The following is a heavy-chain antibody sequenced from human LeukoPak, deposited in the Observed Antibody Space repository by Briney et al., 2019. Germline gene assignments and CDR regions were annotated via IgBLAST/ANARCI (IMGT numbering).Heavy chain of an antibody. CDR2: IYNSGRS. Sequence: SETLSLTCSVAGGSISIGYWSWIRQPPGKGLEWISYIYNSGRSNYNPSLERRVTISLDTSKNQFSLKLSSVTAADTAVYYCAGGSGASCFDPWGQGTLVTVSS. J-gene: IGHJ5*02. D-gene: IGHD2-8*02. CDR3: AGGSGASCFDP. CDR1: GGSISIGY. V-gene: IGHV4-59*01.